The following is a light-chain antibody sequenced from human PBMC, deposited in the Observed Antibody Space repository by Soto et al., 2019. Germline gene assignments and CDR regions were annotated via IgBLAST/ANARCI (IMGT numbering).Light chain of an antibody. J-gene: IGKJ2*01. CDR3: QQFDILPT. CDR2: DAS. CDR1: QDIRNF. V-gene: IGKV1-33*01. Sequence: DIQMTQSPSSLSASVGDRVTITCQASQDIRNFLNWYQQKPGKAPKLLIYDASNLEAGVPSRFSGSGSGTDFTFNISSLQPEDIATYYCQQFDILPTFGQWTNLEIK.